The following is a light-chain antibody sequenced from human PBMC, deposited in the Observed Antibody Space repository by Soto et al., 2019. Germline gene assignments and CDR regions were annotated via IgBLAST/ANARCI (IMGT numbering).Light chain of an antibody. V-gene: IGKV3-20*01. J-gene: IGKJ1*01. CDR1: QSVRNNY. CDR2: GAS. Sequence: EIVLTQSPGTLSLSPGERATLSCRASQSVRNNYLAWYQQKPGQAPRLLIYGASNWATGIPDRFSGSGSGTDFTLTISRLEPEDFAVYYCQQYGSSGTFGQGTKVEIK. CDR3: QQYGSSGT.